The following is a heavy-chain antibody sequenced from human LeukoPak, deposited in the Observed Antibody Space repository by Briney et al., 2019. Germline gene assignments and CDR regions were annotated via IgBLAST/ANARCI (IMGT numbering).Heavy chain of an antibody. V-gene: IGHV4-31*03. CDR1: GGSISSGGYY. D-gene: IGHD3-10*01. J-gene: IGHJ4*02. CDR2: IYYSGST. CDR3: ARVPPASMVRGPMGSGHFDY. Sequence: SETLSLTCTVSGGSISSGGYYWSWIRPHPGKGLEWIGYIYYSGSTYYYPSLKSRVTISVDTSKNQFSLKLSSVPAADTAVYYCARVPPASMVRGPMGSGHFDYWGQGTLVTVSS.